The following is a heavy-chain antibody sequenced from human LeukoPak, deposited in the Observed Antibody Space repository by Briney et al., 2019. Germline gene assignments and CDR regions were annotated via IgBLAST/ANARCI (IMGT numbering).Heavy chain of an antibody. CDR1: GGSISSYY. D-gene: IGHD6-6*01. CDR3: ARDEYSSNYGGSWFDP. V-gene: IGHV4-59*01. CDR2: IYYSGST. J-gene: IGHJ5*02. Sequence: SETLSLTCTVSGGSISSYYWSWIRQPPGKGLEWIGYIYYSGSTNYNPSLKSRVTVSIDTSKNQFSLKLSSVTAADTAVYYCARDEYSSNYGGSWFDPWGQGTLVTVSS.